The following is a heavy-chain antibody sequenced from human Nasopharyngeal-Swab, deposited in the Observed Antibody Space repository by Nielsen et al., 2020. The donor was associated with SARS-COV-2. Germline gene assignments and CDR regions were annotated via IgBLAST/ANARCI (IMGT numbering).Heavy chain of an antibody. CDR2: ISYDGSNK. J-gene: IGHJ6*02. Sequence: GGSLRLSCAASGFTFSSYAMHWVRQAPGKGLEWVAIISYDGSNKYYADSVKGRFTISRDNSKNTLYLQMNSLRAEDTAVYYCAKGFGLRYFDWSPSYYYYGMDVWGQGTTVTVSS. D-gene: IGHD3-9*01. CDR1: GFTFSSYA. V-gene: IGHV3-30-3*01. CDR3: AKGFGLRYFDWSPSYYYYGMDV.